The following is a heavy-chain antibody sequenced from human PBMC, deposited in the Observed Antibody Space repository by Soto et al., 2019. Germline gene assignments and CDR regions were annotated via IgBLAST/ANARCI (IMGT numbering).Heavy chain of an antibody. CDR1: GFTFSSYW. V-gene: IGHV3-74*01. Sequence: GGSLRLSCAASGFTFSSYWMHWVRQAPGKGLVWVSHINSDGSSISYADSVKGRFTISRDNAKNTLYLQMNSLRAEDTAVYYCAKNQQAVAGWDYWGQGTLVTVSS. J-gene: IGHJ4*02. CDR3: AKNQQAVAGWDY. CDR2: INSDGSSI. D-gene: IGHD6-19*01.